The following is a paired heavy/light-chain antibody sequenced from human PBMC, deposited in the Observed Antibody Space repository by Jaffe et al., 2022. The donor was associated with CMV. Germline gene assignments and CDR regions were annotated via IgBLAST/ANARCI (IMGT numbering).Heavy chain of an antibody. V-gene: IGHV3-74*01. CDR3: ARGSGNYHTSDWYFDH. CDR2: INSDGSST. CDR1: GFTFTTSW. D-gene: IGHD2-15*01. J-gene: IGHJ2*01. Sequence: EVQLVESGGGLVQPGGSLRLSCAASGFTFTTSWMYWVRQAPGKGLVWVSRINSDGSSTSYADSVKGRFTVSRDNAKNTLHLQLTSLRVEDTAVYYCARGSGNYHTSDWYFDHWGRGTLVTVSS.
Light chain of an antibody. Sequence: DIVMTQSPDSLAVSLGERAAINCKSSQSVLYSSNNNNYLAWYQQKPGQPPRLLIYWASTRESGVPDRFSGSGSGTDFTLTISSLQAEDVAVYYCQQYYSSPPTFGQGTKVEVK. J-gene: IGKJ1*01. CDR3: QQYYSSPPT. CDR2: WAS. CDR1: QSVLYSSNNNNY. V-gene: IGKV4-1*01.